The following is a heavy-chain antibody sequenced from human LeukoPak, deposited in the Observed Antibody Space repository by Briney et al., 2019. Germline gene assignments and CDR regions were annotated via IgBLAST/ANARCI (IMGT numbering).Heavy chain of an antibody. V-gene: IGHV3-30*01. J-gene: IGHJ4*02. D-gene: IGHD3-10*01. Sequence: GGSLRLSCAASGFHFRTYAMHWVRQAPGKELEWMAIISYDGTSEYYADSVKGRFTVSRDNSENTLSLHMDSLGPEDTAVYFCARGYYLGSGSFDYWGQGALVTVSS. CDR1: GFHFRTYA. CDR3: ARGYYLGSGSFDY. CDR2: ISYDGTSE.